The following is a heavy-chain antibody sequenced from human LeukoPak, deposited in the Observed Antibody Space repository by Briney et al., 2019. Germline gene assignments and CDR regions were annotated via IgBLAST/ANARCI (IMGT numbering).Heavy chain of an antibody. CDR3: AREVAPLYFHYGMDV. Sequence: GGSLRLSCAASGFTFSSYGMHWVRQAPGKGLEWVAVTWYDGRNNYYAASVKGRFTISRDDSKTTVYLLMNSLRAEDTAVYYCAREVAPLYFHYGMDVWGEGTTATVSS. CDR2: TWYDGRNN. V-gene: IGHV3-33*01. J-gene: IGHJ6*01. CDR1: GFTFSSYG. D-gene: IGHD2-21*01.